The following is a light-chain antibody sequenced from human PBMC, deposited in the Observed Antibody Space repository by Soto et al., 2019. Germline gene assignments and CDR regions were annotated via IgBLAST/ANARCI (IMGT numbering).Light chain of an antibody. CDR3: SSSTSASTPLV. CDR2: DVS. J-gene: IGLJ2*01. Sequence: QSVLTQPASVSGSPGQSITISCTGTGSDVGGYNYVSWYQQHPGKAPKVMIYDVSNRPSGVSNRFSGSKSGNTASLTISGLQADDEADYYCSSSTSASTPLVFGGGTKLTVL. CDR1: GSDVGGYNY. V-gene: IGLV2-14*01.